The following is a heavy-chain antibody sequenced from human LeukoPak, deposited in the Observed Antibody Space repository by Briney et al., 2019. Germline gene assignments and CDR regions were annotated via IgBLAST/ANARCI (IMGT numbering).Heavy chain of an antibody. CDR1: GGTFSSYA. V-gene: IGHV1-69*04. J-gene: IGHJ6*02. D-gene: IGHD2-2*02. CDR2: IIPILGIA. CDR3: ARDPMSYCSSTSCYREDYYYGMDV. Sequence: ASVKVSCKASGGTFSSYAISWVRQAPGQGLEWMGRIIPILGIANYAQKFQGRVTITADKSTSTAYMELSSLRSEDTAVYYCARDPMSYCSSTSCYREDYYYGMDVWGQGTTVTVSS.